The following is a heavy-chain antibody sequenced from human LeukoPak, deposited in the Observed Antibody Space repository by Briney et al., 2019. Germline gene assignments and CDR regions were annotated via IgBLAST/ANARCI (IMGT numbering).Heavy chain of an antibody. Sequence: GGSLRLSCAASGFTFSSYWMHWVRQAPGKGLVWVSRTNSDGSSTSYADSVKGRFTISRDNAKNTLYLQMNSLRAEDTAVYYCARERGGDCYSDWGQGTLVTVSS. J-gene: IGHJ4*02. CDR2: TNSDGSST. D-gene: IGHD2-21*02. CDR1: GFTFSSYW. V-gene: IGHV3-74*01. CDR3: ARERGGDCYSD.